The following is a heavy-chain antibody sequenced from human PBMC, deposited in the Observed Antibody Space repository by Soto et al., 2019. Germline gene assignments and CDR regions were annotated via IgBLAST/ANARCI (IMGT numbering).Heavy chain of an antibody. J-gene: IGHJ6*03. D-gene: IGHD5-12*01. CDR1: GFTFSNAW. Sequence: EVQLVGSGGGLVKPGGSLRLSCAASGFTFSNAWMSWVRQAPGKGLEWVGRIKSKTDGGTTDYAAPVKGRFTISRDDSINTLYLQMNSLKTEDTAVYYCTTEGVNVDIAATITLDWGKGITVTVS. CDR2: IKSKTDGGTT. V-gene: IGHV3-15*01. CDR3: TTEGVNVDIAATITLD.